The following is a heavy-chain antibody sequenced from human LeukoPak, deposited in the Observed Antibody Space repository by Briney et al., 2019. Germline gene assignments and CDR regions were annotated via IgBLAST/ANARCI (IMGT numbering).Heavy chain of an antibody. CDR1: GFTFSSYA. J-gene: IGHJ4*02. V-gene: IGHV3-23*01. Sequence: GGSLRLPCAASGFTFSSYAMSWVRQAPGKGLEWVSAISGSGGSTYYADSVKGRFTISRDNSKNTLYLQMNSLRAEDTAVYYCAKWDRIMITFGGVIVRWGQGTLVTVSS. D-gene: IGHD3-16*02. CDR3: AKWDRIMITFGGVIVR. CDR2: ISGSGGST.